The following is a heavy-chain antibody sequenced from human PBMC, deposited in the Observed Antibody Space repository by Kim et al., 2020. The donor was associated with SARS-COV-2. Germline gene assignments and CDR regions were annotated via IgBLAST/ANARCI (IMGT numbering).Heavy chain of an antibody. J-gene: IGHJ6*02. CDR3: ARGQDGYSPYYYYYYGMDV. D-gene: IGHD4-4*01. V-gene: IGHV4-59*09. Sequence: SRVTISVDTSKNQFSLKLSSVTAADTAVYYCARGQDGYSPYYYYYYGMDVWGQGTTVTVSS.